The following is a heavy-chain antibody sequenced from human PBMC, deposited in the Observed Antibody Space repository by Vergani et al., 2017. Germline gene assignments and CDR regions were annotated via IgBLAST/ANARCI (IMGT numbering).Heavy chain of an antibody. CDR1: GDSIGSGFY. CDR2: IHNRGKT. D-gene: IGHD3-3*01. Sequence: QVRLEESGPGLVKPSETLSLTCSVSGDSIGSGFYWAWIRQSPGEGLQWLTSIHNRGKTYHNPSLKSRVSVSLDTSKNQFSLKLSSVTAADTAVYYCARRITMFGVVIIRNWFDPWGQGTLVIVS. CDR3: ARRITMFGVVIIRNWFDP. J-gene: IGHJ5*02. V-gene: IGHV4-38-2*01.